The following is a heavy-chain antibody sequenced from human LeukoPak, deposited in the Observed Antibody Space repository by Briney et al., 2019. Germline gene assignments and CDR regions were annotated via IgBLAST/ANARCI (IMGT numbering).Heavy chain of an antibody. CDR2: ISGSGGST. J-gene: IGHJ5*02. D-gene: IGHD3-10*01. V-gene: IGHV3-23*01. Sequence: GGSLRLSCAASEFTFDDYGMSWVRQAPGKGLEWVSAISGSGGSTYYADSVKGRFTISRDNSKNTLYLQMNSLRAEDTAVYYCAKDLGSGIFDPWGQGTLVTVSS. CDR3: AKDLGSGIFDP. CDR1: EFTFDDYG.